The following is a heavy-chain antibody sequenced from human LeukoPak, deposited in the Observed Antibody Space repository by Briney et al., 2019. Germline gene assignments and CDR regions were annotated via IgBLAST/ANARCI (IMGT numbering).Heavy chain of an antibody. CDR2: IYYSGST. CDR3: AREGTNPYYYYMDV. CDR1: GNSISSGDNY. J-gene: IGHJ6*03. D-gene: IGHD1-14*01. Sequence: SQTLSLTCTVSGNSISSGDNYWSWIRQPPGKGLEWIGYIYYSGSTNYNPSLKSRVTISVDTSKNQFSLKLSSVTAADTAVYYCAREGTNPYYYYMDVWGKGTTVTVSS. V-gene: IGHV4-61*08.